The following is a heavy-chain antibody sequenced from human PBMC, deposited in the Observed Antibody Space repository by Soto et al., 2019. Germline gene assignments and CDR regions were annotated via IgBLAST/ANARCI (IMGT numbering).Heavy chain of an antibody. CDR2: IHYSGTT. Sequence: SETLSLTCTVSGGSMRNYFWTWIRQPPGKGLEWIGYIHYSGTTSFFPSYNPSLRSRVTISEDTSKSQFSLKLLSVTTADTAVYFCAAGEASSRNLAPYYLDFWGQGTLVTVSS. V-gene: IGHV4-59*01. J-gene: IGHJ4*02. CDR1: GGSMRNYF. CDR3: AAGEASSRNLAPYYLDF. D-gene: IGHD6-13*01.